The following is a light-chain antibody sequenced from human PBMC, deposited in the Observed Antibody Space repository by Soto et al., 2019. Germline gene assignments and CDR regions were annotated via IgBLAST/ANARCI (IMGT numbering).Light chain of an antibody. Sequence: DIQMTQYTPSLSASVGDRVTITCRASQGISNHLAWYQQKPGKLPKLLIYAASILQSGVPSRFSGSGSGTDFTLTISSLQPEDVAIYYCQKFTSAPFTFGGGTKVDI. J-gene: IGKJ4*01. V-gene: IGKV1-27*01. CDR2: AAS. CDR3: QKFTSAPFT. CDR1: QGISNH.